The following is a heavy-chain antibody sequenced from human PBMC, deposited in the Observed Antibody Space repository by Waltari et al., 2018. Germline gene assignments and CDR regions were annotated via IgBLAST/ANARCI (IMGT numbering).Heavy chain of an antibody. V-gene: IGHV1-2*06. J-gene: IGHJ4*02. CDR3: AREADY. Sequence: QVQLAQSGAAVNNPGASLTVSCTASGYIFPAFFLPWIRQAPGQGFEWLGRINPRSGGTNVAQKFQGRITMTRDTSINTAYMELSSLRPDDTAMYYCAREADYWGQGTLVTVSS. CDR2: INPRSGGT. CDR1: GYIFPAFF.